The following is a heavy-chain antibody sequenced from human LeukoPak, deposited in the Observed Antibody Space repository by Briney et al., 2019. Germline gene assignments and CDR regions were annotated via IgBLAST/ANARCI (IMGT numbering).Heavy chain of an antibody. CDR2: ISGSGGST. D-gene: IGHD6-13*01. CDR3: ARTYSSSSYSPFDY. J-gene: IGHJ4*02. V-gene: IGHV3-23*01. CDR1: GFTFSSYA. Sequence: PGGSLRLSCAASGFTFSSYAMSWVRQAPGKGLEWVSAISGSGGSTYYADSVKGRFTISRDNSKNTLCLQMNSLRAEDTAVYYCARTYSSSSYSPFDYWGQGTLVTVSS.